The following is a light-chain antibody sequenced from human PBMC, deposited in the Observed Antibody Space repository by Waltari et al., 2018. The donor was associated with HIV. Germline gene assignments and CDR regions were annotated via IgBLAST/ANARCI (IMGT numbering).Light chain of an antibody. V-gene: IGKV1-39*01. CDR2: TAS. Sequence: DIQMTQSPSSLSASVGDRVTITCRASHTINTFLNWYQQKPGRAPSLLIYTASNLQSGVPSRFSGSGSGADFTLTISRLQPEDFATYYCQQSYSTPWTFGQGTKVEI. CDR3: QQSYSTPWT. J-gene: IGKJ1*01. CDR1: HTINTF.